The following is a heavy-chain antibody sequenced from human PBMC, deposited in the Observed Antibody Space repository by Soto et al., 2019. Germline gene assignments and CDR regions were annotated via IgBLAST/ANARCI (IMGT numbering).Heavy chain of an antibody. D-gene: IGHD6-19*01. J-gene: IGHJ4*02. CDR2: FDPEDGET. CDR3: ATYAISSGWSNPLVSPYYFDY. Sequence: ASVKVSCKVSGYTLTELSMHWVQQAPGKGLEWMGGFDPEDGETIYAQKFQGRVTMTEDTSTDTAYMELSSLRSEDTAVYYCATYAISSGWSNPLVSPYYFDYWGQGTLVTVSS. V-gene: IGHV1-24*01. CDR1: GYTLTELS.